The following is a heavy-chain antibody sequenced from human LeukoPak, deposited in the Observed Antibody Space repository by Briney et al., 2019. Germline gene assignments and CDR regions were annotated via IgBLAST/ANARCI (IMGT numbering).Heavy chain of an antibody. CDR1: GYTFTSYG. CDR2: ISAYNGNT. D-gene: IGHD6-19*01. J-gene: IGHJ4*02. V-gene: IGHV1-18*01. CDR3: ARTAVAGTTTLDY. Sequence: ASVKVSCKASGYTFTSYGISWVRQAPGQGLEWMGWISAYNGNTNYAQKLQGRVTINTDTYTSTAHMEMRSLRSDDTAVYYCARTAVAGTTTLDYWGQGTLVTISS.